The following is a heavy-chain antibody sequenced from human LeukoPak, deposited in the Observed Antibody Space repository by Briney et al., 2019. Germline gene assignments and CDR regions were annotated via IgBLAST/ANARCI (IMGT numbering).Heavy chain of an antibody. Sequence: GGSLRLSCAASGFTFSSYAMHWVRQAPGRGLEWFSYISSSGDSINYADSVEGRFTISRDNAKNSLYLQMNSLRADDTAVYHCAREVNWDFAFDIWGQGTMVTVSS. CDR2: ISSSGDSI. V-gene: IGHV3-48*03. CDR1: GFTFSSYA. CDR3: AREVNWDFAFDI. J-gene: IGHJ3*02. D-gene: IGHD7-27*01.